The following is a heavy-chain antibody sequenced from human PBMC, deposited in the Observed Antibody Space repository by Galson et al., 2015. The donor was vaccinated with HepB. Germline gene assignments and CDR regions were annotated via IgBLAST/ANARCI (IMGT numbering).Heavy chain of an antibody. J-gene: IGHJ4*02. CDR2: ISYDGQQK. D-gene: IGHD4-17*01. Sequence: SLRLSCAGSGFSFSRYVLHWVRQAPGKGLEWVAFISYDGQQKSFADSLQGRFTVSRDNSKNTIYLQLNSLRPDDTAVYRCAKEGYIYGKGGPENWGQGTLVSVSS. CDR3: AKEGYIYGKGGPEN. V-gene: IGHV3-30*18. CDR1: GFSFSRYV.